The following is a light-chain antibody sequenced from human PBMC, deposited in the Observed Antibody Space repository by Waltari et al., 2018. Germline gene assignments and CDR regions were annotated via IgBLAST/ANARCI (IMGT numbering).Light chain of an antibody. CDR2: GAS. Sequence: EIVLTQSPGTLSLSPGERATLSCRASQSITNNYLAWYQQKPGQAPRLLIYGASSRATVIPDRFSGSGSGTDFTLTISRLEPEDFAVYVCQQYGSSPPTFGQGTKVEIK. CDR1: QSITNNY. CDR3: QQYGSSPPT. V-gene: IGKV3-20*01. J-gene: IGKJ1*01.